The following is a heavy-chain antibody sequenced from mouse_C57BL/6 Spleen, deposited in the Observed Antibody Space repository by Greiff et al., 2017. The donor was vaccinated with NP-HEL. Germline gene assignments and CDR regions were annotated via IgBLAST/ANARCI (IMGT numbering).Heavy chain of an antibody. Sequence: QVQLQQPGAELVKPGASVKLSCKASGYTFTSYWMHWVKQRPGRGLEWIGRIDPNSGGTKYNEKFKSKATLTVDKPSSTAYMQLSSLTSEDSAVYYCARPVTTAVAGRYFDVWGTGTTVTVSS. V-gene: IGHV1-72*01. CDR2: IDPNSGGT. CDR3: ARPVTTAVAGRYFDV. CDR1: GYTFTSYW. J-gene: IGHJ1*03. D-gene: IGHD1-1*01.